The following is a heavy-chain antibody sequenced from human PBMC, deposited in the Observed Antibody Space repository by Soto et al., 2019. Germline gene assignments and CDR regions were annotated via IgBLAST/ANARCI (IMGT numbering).Heavy chain of an antibody. D-gene: IGHD2-21*01. CDR2: LYPGGRS. CDR3: ARTDWQTYRQLDY. CDR1: GFSIRSGYY. V-gene: IGHV4-38-2*01. Sequence: PSETLSLTCAVSGFSIRSGYYWGWIRQPPGKGLEWIATLYPGGRSYYNPSLEDRVTIAADTSENQVSLRLTSVTASDTAVYYWARTDWQTYRQLDYWGQGTLVIASS. J-gene: IGHJ4*02.